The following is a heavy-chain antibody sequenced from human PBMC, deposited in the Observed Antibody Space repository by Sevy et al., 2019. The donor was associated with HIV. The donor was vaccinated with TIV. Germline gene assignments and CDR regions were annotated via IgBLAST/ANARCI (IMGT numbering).Heavy chain of an antibody. CDR1: GYTFSNYW. D-gene: IGHD2-2*01. J-gene: IGHJ4*01. CDR3: GSYPIIVVTAAEYYFDS. Sequence: GESLKISCKGSGYTFSNYWIGWVRQMPGKGLEWMGVIYPGDSVTRYSPSFQGQVTMSADKSTSTAYLEGSSLRTSDTAIYCRGSYPIIVVTAAEYYFDSWGHGTLVTVSS. V-gene: IGHV5-51*01. CDR2: IYPGDSVT.